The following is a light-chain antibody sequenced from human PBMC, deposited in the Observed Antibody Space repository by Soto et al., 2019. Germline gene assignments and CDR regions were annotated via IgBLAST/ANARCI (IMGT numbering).Light chain of an antibody. J-gene: IGLJ1*01. CDR3: SSYTSSSPFL. CDR2: EVS. V-gene: IGLV2-14*01. Sequence: QSALTQPASVSGSPGQSITISCTGTSSDVGSYNYVSWYQQHPGKAPKLMIYEVSDRPSGVSDRFSGSKSGNTASLTISGLQAVDEADYYCSSYTSSSPFLFGTGTKLTVL. CDR1: SSDVGSYNY.